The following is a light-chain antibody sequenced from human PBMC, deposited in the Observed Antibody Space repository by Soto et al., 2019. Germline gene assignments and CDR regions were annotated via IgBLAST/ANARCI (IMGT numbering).Light chain of an antibody. Sequence: DIQITQSPSSLSSSVGDIVTITFQASQTISGFLNWYQQKPGEAPKLLIYAASTLQSGVPSRFSGSGSGTEFTLTISSLQPEDFATYYCLQHNSYPPTFGQGTKVDIK. CDR1: QTISGF. V-gene: IGKV1-17*01. J-gene: IGKJ1*01. CDR3: LQHNSYPPT. CDR2: AAS.